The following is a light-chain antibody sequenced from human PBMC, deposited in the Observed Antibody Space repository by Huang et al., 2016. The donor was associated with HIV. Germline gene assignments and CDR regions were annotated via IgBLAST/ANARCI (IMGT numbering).Light chain of an antibody. CDR2: DAA. Sequence: EIVLTQSPATLSLSPGARATLSCRASQSVNTFLAWYQQKPGQAPRLLIYDAANRATGIPARFSGSGSGTDFTLTISSLEPEDFAVYYCQQRSNRPLTFGGGTKVEIK. J-gene: IGKJ4*01. V-gene: IGKV3-11*01. CDR3: QQRSNRPLT. CDR1: QSVNTF.